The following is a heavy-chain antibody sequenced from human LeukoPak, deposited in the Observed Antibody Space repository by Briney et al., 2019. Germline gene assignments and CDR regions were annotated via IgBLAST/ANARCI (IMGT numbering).Heavy chain of an antibody. J-gene: IGHJ4*02. CDR2: FKSKTDGGPP. Sequence: GGSLRLSCAASGFTFSNAWMSWVRPAPGKGLEWVGRFKSKTDGGPPDYAAPVKGRFTISRDDSKNTLSLQMDSLKTEDAAVYYCTTDRPHNNRDYWGQGTLVTVSS. V-gene: IGHV3-15*01. D-gene: IGHD1-14*01. CDR1: GFTFSNAW. CDR3: TTDRPHNNRDY.